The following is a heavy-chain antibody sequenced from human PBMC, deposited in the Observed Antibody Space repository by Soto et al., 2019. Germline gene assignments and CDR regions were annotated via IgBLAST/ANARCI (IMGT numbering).Heavy chain of an antibody. CDR1: GGSISSYY. CDR3: ARYIAAAGTEWFDP. V-gene: IGHV4-59*08. CDR2: IYYSGST. J-gene: IGHJ5*02. Sequence: QVQLQESGPGLVKPSETLSLTCTVSGGSISSYYWCWIRQPPGKGLEWIGYIYYSGSTNYNPSLKSRVTISVDTSKNQFSLKLSSVTAADTAVYYCARYIAAAGTEWFDPWGQGTLVTVSS. D-gene: IGHD6-13*01.